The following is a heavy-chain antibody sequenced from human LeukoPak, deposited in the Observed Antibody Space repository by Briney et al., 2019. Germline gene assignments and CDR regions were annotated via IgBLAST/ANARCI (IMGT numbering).Heavy chain of an antibody. J-gene: IGHJ6*03. CDR2: INHSGST. CDR3: ARGLYYDFWSGSVAYYMDV. D-gene: IGHD3-3*01. V-gene: IGHV4-34*01. CDR1: GGSFSGYY. Sequence: SETLSLTCAVYGGSFSGYYWSWIRQPPGKGLEWVWEINHSGSTKYNPHPKRRVSISVDTSKNKLSLKLSSVTAADKAVYYCARGLYYDFWSGSVAYYMDVWGKGTTVTVSS.